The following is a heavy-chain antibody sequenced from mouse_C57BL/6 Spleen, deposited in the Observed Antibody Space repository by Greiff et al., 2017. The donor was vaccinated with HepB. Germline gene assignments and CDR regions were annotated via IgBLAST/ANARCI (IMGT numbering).Heavy chain of an antibody. V-gene: IGHV1-69*01. CDR1: GYTFTSYW. Sequence: QVQLQQPGAELVMPGASVKLSCKASGYTFTSYWMHWVKQRPGQGLEWIGEIDPSDSYTNYNQKFKGKSTLTVDKSSSTAYMQLSSLTSEDSAVYYCARYRHYYAMDYWGQGTSVTVSP. J-gene: IGHJ4*01. CDR3: ARYRHYYAMDY. CDR2: IDPSDSYT.